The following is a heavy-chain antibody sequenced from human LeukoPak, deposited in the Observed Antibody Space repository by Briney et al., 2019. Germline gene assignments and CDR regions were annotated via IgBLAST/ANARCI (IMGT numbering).Heavy chain of an antibody. D-gene: IGHD2-21*02. V-gene: IGHV1-46*01. CDR3: ARVGATGATADN. CDR1: GYIFTTYY. J-gene: IGHJ4*02. Sequence: ASVKVSCKASGYIFTTYYMHWLPQAPGQGPEWMGIINPRGGSTDYAQKFQGRVTMTSDTSTSTVYMELKSLRSEDTAVYFCARVGATGATADNWGQGTLVTVS. CDR2: INPRGGST.